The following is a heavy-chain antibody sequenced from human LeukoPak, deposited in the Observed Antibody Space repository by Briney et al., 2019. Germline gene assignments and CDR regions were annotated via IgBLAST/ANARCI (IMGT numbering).Heavy chain of an antibody. J-gene: IGHJ5*02. V-gene: IGHV2-5*02. Sequence: SGPTLVNPTQTLTLTCTFSRFSLSTYGVGVGWIRQPPGKGLEWLALIYWDNDKRYSPSLKSRLTITRDTSNNQVVLTMTNMDPVDTPTYYCAHRLSNGYCSTTSWHWFDPWGQGTLVTVSS. CDR2: IYWDNDK. D-gene: IGHD2-2*03. CDR3: AHRLSNGYCSTTSWHWFDP. CDR1: RFSLSTYGVG.